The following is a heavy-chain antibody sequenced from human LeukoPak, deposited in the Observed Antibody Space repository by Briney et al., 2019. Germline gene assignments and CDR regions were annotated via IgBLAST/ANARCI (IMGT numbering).Heavy chain of an antibody. V-gene: IGHV1-2*02. D-gene: IGHD1-26*01. CDR3: ARESGSYWGTSYYFDY. CDR2: INPNSGGT. CDR1: GYTFTGYY. Sequence: ASVKVSCKASGYTFTGYYMHWVRQAPGQGLEWMGWINPNSGGTNYAQKLQGRVTMTTDTSTSTAYMELRSLRSDDTAVYYCARESGSYWGTSYYFDYWGQGTLVTVSS. J-gene: IGHJ4*02.